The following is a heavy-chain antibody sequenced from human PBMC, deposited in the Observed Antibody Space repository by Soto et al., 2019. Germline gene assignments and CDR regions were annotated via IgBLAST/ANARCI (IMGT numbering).Heavy chain of an antibody. J-gene: IGHJ6*02. Sequence: SVKVSCKASGGTFSSYAISWVRQAPGQGLEWMGGIIPIFGTANYAQKFQGRVTITADESTSTAYMELSSLRSEDTAVYYCATVLVTRGYYYYGMDVWGQGTTVTVSS. CDR2: IIPIFGTA. CDR3: ATVLVTRGYYYYGMDV. V-gene: IGHV1-69*13. CDR1: GGTFSSYA. D-gene: IGHD4-4*01.